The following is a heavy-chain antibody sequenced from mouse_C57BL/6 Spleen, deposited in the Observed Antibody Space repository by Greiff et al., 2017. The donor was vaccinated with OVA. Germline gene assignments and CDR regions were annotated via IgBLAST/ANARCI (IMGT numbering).Heavy chain of an antibody. CDR3: ARSGNHEGAMDY. Sequence: VQLQQSGAELVKPGASVKISCKASGYTFTDYYINWVQQRPGQGLEWIGKIGPGSGSTYYNEKFKGQATLTADKASSTAYMQLSSLTSEDSAVYFCARSGNHEGAMDYWGQGTSVTVSS. V-gene: IGHV1-77*01. J-gene: IGHJ4*01. CDR1: GYTFTDYY. CDR2: IGPGSGST. D-gene: IGHD3-2*02.